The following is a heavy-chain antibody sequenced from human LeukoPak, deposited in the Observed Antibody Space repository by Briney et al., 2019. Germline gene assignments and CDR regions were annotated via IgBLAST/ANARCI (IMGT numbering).Heavy chain of an antibody. CDR1: GYTFTSYG. CDR3: GRGPPHPSYNWFDP. CDR2: ISAYNGIT. V-gene: IGHV1-18*01. J-gene: IGHJ5*02. Sequence: ASVKVCCKASGYTFTSYGISWGRESPGQGLEGMGWISAYNGITNYAPKLQGRVTMTTDTSTSTAYMELRSLRSDDTAVYYCGRGPPHPSYNWFDPWGQGTLVTVSS. D-gene: IGHD3-16*02.